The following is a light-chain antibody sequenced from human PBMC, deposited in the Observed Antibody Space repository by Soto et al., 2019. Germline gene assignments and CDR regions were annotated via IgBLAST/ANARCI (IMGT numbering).Light chain of an antibody. J-gene: IGKJ1*01. CDR2: DAS. V-gene: IGKV1-5*01. CDR3: QQYNTYSQP. CDR1: QTIGSS. Sequence: DVQVTKPAAALSASIGDRITINCRASQTIGSSLAWYQQKPGKAPNLLIFDASTLERGVPSRFSGSGSGTEFTLSISSLQPDDFATYYCQQYNTYSQPFGQGTKADIK.